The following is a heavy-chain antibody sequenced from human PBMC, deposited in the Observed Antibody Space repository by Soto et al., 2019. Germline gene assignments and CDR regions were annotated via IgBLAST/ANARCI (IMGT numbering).Heavy chain of an antibody. CDR1: GDIVSSNSPA. Sequence: SQTLSLTRAISGDIVSSNSPAWNWIRQSPSRGLEWLGRTYYRSKWYNDYAVSVKSRITINPDTSKHQFALQLNSVTPDDSAVYYCASSTHWFDPWGQGTLVTVSS. CDR2: TYYRSKWYN. V-gene: IGHV6-1*01. CDR3: ASSTHWFDP. J-gene: IGHJ5*02.